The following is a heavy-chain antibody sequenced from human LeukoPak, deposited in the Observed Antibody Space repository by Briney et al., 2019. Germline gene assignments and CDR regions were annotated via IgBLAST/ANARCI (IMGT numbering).Heavy chain of an antibody. D-gene: IGHD1-1*01. CDR1: GYTFTSYD. J-gene: IGHJ4*02. CDR2: MNPNSGNT. CDR3: AREAGTTGDYFDY. V-gene: IGHV1-8*01. Sequence: ASVKVSCKASGYTFTSYDINWVRQATGQGLEWMGWMNPNSGNTGYAQKFQGRVTMTRDTSTSTVYMELSSLRSEDTAVYYCAREAGTTGDYFDYWGQGTLVTVSS.